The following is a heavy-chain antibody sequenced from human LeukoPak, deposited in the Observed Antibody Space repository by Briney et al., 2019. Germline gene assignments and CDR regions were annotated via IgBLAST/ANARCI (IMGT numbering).Heavy chain of an antibody. J-gene: IGHJ5*02. CDR3: ARDRPTSVEVGEFDP. CDR1: GVSISHYD. CDR2: IDYSGST. D-gene: IGHD2-2*01. Sequence: SETLSLTCTVSGVSISHYDWSWIRRPPGKGLEWIGYIDYSGSTNYNPSLRSRVTISVDTAKNQFSLKLSSVTAADTAVYYCARDRPTSVEVGEFDPWGQGTLVTVSS. V-gene: IGHV4-59*12.